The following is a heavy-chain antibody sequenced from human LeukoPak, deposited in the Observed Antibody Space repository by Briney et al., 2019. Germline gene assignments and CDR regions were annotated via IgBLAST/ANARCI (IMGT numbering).Heavy chain of an antibody. CDR1: GYTFTSYD. J-gene: IGHJ4*02. D-gene: IGHD2-15*01. CDR3: ARVLSRVVVAAAPYYFDY. V-gene: IGHV1-8*01. CDR2: MNPNGGNT. Sequence: ASVKVSCKASGYTFTSYDVHWVRQATGQGLEWMGWMNPNGGNTGYAKKFQGRVTMTRDTSISTAYMELSSLRSEDTAVYYCARVLSRVVVAAAPYYFDYWGQGTLVTVSS.